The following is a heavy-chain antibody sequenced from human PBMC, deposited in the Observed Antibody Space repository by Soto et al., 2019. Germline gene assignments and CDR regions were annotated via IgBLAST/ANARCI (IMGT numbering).Heavy chain of an antibody. D-gene: IGHD3-22*01. V-gene: IGHV3-15*07. J-gene: IGHJ4*02. CDR3: FYFDGSGYGY. CDR2: IKSKTDGGTT. Sequence: EVQLVESGGGLVKPGGSLRLSCAAFGFTFSNAWMNWVRQAPGKGLEWVGRIKSKTDGGTTDYAAPVKGRFTISRDDSKNTLYLQMNSLKTEDTAVYYVFYFDGSGYGYWGQGTLVTVSS. CDR1: GFTFSNAW.